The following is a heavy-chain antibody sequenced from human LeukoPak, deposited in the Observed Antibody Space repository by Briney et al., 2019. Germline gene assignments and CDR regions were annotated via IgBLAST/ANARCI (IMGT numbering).Heavy chain of an antibody. J-gene: IGHJ6*03. CDR3: ARSARHCNNGVCFTDYYIDL. Sequence: ASVKVSCKTSGYTFTDSYIHWVRQAPGQGLEWMGRINPNSGDPNYPQKFQGRVTMTRDTSMSTAYMEMSSLTSDDTAVYYCARSARHCNNGVCFTDYYIDLWGKGTTVIVSS. CDR1: GYTFTDSY. V-gene: IGHV1-2*06. D-gene: IGHD2-8*01. CDR2: INPNSGDP.